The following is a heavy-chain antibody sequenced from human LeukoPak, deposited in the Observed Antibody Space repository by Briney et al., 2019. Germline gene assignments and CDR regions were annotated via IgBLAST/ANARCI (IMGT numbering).Heavy chain of an antibody. V-gene: IGHV4-38-2*02. CDR3: ARLRNWNSKEALDY. D-gene: IGHD1-7*01. Sequence: PSETLSLTCTVSGGSISSGYYWGWIRPPPGKGLEWIGSIYHSGSTYYNPSLKSRVTISVDTSKNQFSLKLSSVTAADTAVYYCARLRNWNSKEALDYWGQGTLVTVSS. J-gene: IGHJ4*02. CDR2: IYHSGST. CDR1: GGSISSGYY.